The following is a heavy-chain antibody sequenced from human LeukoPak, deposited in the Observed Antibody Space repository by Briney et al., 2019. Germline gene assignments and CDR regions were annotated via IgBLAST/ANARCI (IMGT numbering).Heavy chain of an antibody. CDR1: GYTFTSYY. D-gene: IGHD3-10*01. CDR2: INPSGGST. Sequence: ASVKVPCKASGYTFTSYYMHWVRQAPGQGLEWMGIINPSGGSTSYAQKFQGRVTMTRDTSTSTVYMELSSLRSEDTAVYYCARDFSGTNWFDPWGQGTLVTVSS. CDR3: ARDFSGTNWFDP. V-gene: IGHV1-46*01. J-gene: IGHJ5*02.